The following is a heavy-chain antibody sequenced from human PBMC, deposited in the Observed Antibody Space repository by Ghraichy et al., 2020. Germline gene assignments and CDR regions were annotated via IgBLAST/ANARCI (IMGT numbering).Heavy chain of an antibody. V-gene: IGHV3-21*01. CDR3: ARVRLAAAGTFDY. Sequence: LSLTCAASGFPFSNYSMNWVRQAQGKGLEWVSSISSNVNYIYYADSVKGRFTISRDNAKNSLYLQMNSLRAEDTAVYYCARVRLAAAGTFDYWGQGALVTVSS. J-gene: IGHJ4*02. CDR2: ISSNVNYI. D-gene: IGHD6-13*01. CDR1: GFPFSNYS.